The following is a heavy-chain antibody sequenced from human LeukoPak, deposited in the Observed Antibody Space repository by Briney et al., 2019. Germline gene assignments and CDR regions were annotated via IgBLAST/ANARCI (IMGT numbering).Heavy chain of an antibody. Sequence: GGSLRLSCAASGFSFSSYAMNWVRQAPGKGLEWVSSIDSSSSHIYYADSVKGRFTISRDDTKSSLYLQMNSLRAEDMAVYYCARGYCGGDCYGDWGQGTLVTVSS. CDR3: ARGYCGGDCYGD. J-gene: IGHJ1*01. D-gene: IGHD2-21*02. V-gene: IGHV3-21*01. CDR1: GFSFSSYA. CDR2: IDSSSSHI.